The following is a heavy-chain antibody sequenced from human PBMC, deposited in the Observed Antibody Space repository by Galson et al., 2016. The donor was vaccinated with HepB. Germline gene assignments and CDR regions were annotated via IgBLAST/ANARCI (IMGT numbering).Heavy chain of an antibody. CDR3: ARERYCSSSSCVAPDY. CDR1: EFAFSNYA. J-gene: IGHJ4*02. CDR2: ISYDGGNK. Sequence: SLRLSCAASEFAFSNYAMHWIRQAPGKGLEWVAVISYDGGNKYYADSVKGRFTISRDNSKSTLYLQMNSLRAEDTALYYCARERYCSSSSCVAPDYWGQGTLVTVSS. V-gene: IGHV3-30-3*01. D-gene: IGHD2-2*01.